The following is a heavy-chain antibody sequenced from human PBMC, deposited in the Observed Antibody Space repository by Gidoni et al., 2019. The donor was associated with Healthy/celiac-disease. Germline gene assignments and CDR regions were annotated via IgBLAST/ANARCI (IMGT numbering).Heavy chain of an antibody. V-gene: IGHV4-61*02. CDR3: ARAEGSAARPNWFDP. CDR2: IYTSGST. Sequence: QVQLQESGPGLVKPSQTLSLTCTVSVGSISSGSYYWSWIRQPAGKGLEWIGRIYTSGSTNYNPSLKSRVTISVDTSKNQFSLKLSSVTAADTAVYYCARAEGSAARPNWFDPWGQGTLVTVSS. J-gene: IGHJ5*02. CDR1: VGSISSGSYY. D-gene: IGHD6-6*01.